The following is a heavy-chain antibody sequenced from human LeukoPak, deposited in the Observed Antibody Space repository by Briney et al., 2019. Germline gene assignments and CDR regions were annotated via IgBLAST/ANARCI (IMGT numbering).Heavy chain of an antibody. D-gene: IGHD5-18*01. J-gene: IGHJ6*03. CDR1: GYSISSGYY. Sequence: PSETLSLTCTVSGYSISSGYYWGWIRQPPGKGLEWIGSIYHSGSTYYNPSLKSRVTISVDTSKNQFSLKLSSVTAADTAVYYCARGVSYGNYYYYYYMDVWGKGTTVTVSS. V-gene: IGHV4-38-2*02. CDR2: IYHSGST. CDR3: ARGVSYGNYYYYYYMDV.